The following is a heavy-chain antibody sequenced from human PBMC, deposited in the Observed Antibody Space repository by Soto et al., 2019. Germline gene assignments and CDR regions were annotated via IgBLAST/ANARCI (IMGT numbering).Heavy chain of an antibody. CDR1: GYTFTGYY. J-gene: IGHJ5*02. CDR2: INPNSGGT. V-gene: IGHV1-2*02. Sequence: ASVKVSCKASGYTFTGYYMHWVRQAPGQGLEWMGWINPNSGGTNYAQKFQGRVTMTRDTSISTAYMELSRLRSDDTAVYYCARARGALRTSQLSNWFDPWGQGTLVTVSS. D-gene: IGHD2-2*01. CDR3: ARARGALRTSQLSNWFDP.